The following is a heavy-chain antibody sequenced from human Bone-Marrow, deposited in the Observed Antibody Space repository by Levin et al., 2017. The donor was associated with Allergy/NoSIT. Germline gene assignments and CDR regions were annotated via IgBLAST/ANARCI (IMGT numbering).Heavy chain of an antibody. D-gene: IGHD2-21*01. CDR3: AREGDPGGFYDY. CDR1: GGSINNFY. CDR2: IYSSGST. J-gene: IGHJ4*02. V-gene: IGHV4-59*01. Sequence: SETLSLTCTVSGGSINNFYWSWIRHSPDKGLEWIGFIYSSGSTHYNPYLQSRLSMSVDTSNNQLSLRLTSVTAADTAIYYCAREGDPGGFYDYWGQGTLVPVSS.